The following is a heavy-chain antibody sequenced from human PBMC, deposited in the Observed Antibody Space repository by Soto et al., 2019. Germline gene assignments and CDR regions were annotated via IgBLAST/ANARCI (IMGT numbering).Heavy chain of an antibody. D-gene: IGHD4-17*01. Sequence: QVQLQESGPGLVKPSETLSLTCTVSGGSISNYYWSWIRQPTGKGLEWNGYIYYSGSTNYNPSLKSRVTISVDTSKNQFSLKLSSVTAADTAVYYCARERGATGDDGDYVWFDPWGQGTLVTVSS. CDR2: IYYSGST. CDR3: ARERGATGDDGDYVWFDP. CDR1: GGSISNYY. J-gene: IGHJ5*02. V-gene: IGHV4-59*01.